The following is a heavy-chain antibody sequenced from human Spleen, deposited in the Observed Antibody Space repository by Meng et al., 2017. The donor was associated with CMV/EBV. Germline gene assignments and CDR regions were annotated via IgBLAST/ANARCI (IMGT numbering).Heavy chain of an antibody. CDR3: AREDCSGGSCSYFDY. CDR2: INHSGST. D-gene: IGHD2-15*01. CDR1: GESFSGYY. J-gene: IGHJ4*02. Sequence: QVPTPRGAAGLFKPSETLSLTRAVYGESFSGYYWSWIRQPPGKGLQWIGEINHSGSTNYNPSLKSRVTISVDTSKNQFSLKLSSVTAADTAVYYCAREDCSGGSCSYFDYWGRGTLVTVSS. V-gene: IGHV4-34*02.